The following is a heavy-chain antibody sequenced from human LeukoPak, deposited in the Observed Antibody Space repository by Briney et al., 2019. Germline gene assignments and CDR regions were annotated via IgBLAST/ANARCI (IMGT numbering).Heavy chain of an antibody. V-gene: IGHV3-23*01. J-gene: IGHJ3*02. Sequence: GGSLRLSCAASGFTFTTSGMNWVRQAPGKGLEWVSSISGSDSGGKTFYADSVKGRFTIPRDNSKNTVYMQMNSLRAEDTALYFCSKTSAFDIWGQGTMVTVSS. CDR3: SKTSAFDI. CDR2: ISGSDSGGKT. CDR1: GFTFTTSG.